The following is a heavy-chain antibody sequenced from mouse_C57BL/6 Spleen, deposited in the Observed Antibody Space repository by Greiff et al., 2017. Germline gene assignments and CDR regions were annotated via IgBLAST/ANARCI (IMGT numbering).Heavy chain of an antibody. D-gene: IGHD1-1*01. Sequence: EVQLQQSGTVLARPGASVKMSCKTSGYTFTSYWMHWVKQRPGQGLECIGAIYPGNSDTSYNQKFKGKAKLTAVTSASTAYMELSSLTNEDSAVYYCTREGYGSSHYFDYWGQGTTLTVSS. J-gene: IGHJ2*01. CDR3: TREGYGSSHYFDY. V-gene: IGHV1-5*01. CDR1: GYTFTSYW. CDR2: IYPGNSDT.